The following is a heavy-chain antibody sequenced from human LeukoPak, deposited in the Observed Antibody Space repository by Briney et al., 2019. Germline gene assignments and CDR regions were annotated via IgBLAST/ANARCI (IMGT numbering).Heavy chain of an antibody. CDR1: GGTFSSYA. D-gene: IGHD3-10*01. CDR3: ARSLYYGSGSHGVGYFDY. CDR2: IIPILGIA. V-gene: IGHV1-69*04. Sequence: SVKVSFKASGGTFSSYAISWVRQAPGQGLEWMGRIIPILGIANYAQKFQGRVTITADKSTSTAYMELSSLRSEDTAVYYCARSLYYGSGSHGVGYFDYWGQGTLVTVSS. J-gene: IGHJ4*02.